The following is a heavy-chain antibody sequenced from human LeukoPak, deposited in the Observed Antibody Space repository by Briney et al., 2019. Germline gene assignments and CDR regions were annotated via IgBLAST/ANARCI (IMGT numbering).Heavy chain of an antibody. D-gene: IGHD2-2*01. CDR2: IYYSGST. CDR1: GGSISSYY. J-gene: IGHJ4*02. CDR3: ARVGIVVVPAAIPHFDY. Sequence: PSETLSLTCTVSGGSISSYYWSWIRQPPGKGLEWIGYIYYSGSTNYNPSLKSRVTISVDTSKNQFSLKLNSVTAADTAVYYCARVGIVVVPAAIPHFDYWGQGTLVTVSS. V-gene: IGHV4-59*01.